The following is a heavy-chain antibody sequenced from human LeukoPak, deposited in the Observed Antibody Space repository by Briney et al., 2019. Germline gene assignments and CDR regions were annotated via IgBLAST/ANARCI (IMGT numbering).Heavy chain of an antibody. CDR1: GGSISSYY. V-gene: IGHV4-59*08. CDR2: IYYSGST. CDR3: ARHPPSAIQGDWFGELFRVGYFDL. D-gene: IGHD3-10*01. Sequence: SETLSLTCTVSGGSISSYYWSWIRQPPGKGLEWIGYIYYSGSTNYNPSLKSRVTISVDTSKNQFSLKLSSVTAADTAVYYCARHPPSAIQGDWFGELFRVGYFDLWGRGTLVTVSS. J-gene: IGHJ2*01.